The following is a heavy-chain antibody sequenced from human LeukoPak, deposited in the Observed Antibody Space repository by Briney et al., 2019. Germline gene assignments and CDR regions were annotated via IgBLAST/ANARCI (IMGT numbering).Heavy chain of an antibody. CDR3: ARVLGYEGQWEPLDY. V-gene: IGHV1-2*02. CDR1: GYTFTGYY. CDR2: INPNSGGT. Sequence: ASVKVSCKASGYTFTGYYMHWVRKAPGQGLEWMGWINPNSGGTNYAQKFQGRVSMTRDTSTSTVYMELSSLRSEDTAVYYCARVLGYEGQWEPLDYWGQGTLVTVSS. D-gene: IGHD1-14*01. J-gene: IGHJ4*02.